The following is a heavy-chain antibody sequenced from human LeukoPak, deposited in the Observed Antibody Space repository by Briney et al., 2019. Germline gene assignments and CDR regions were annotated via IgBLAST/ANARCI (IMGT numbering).Heavy chain of an antibody. J-gene: IGHJ3*02. CDR1: GGSISGYY. Sequence: SETLSLTCTVSGGSISGYYWSWIRQSPGKGLVWIGYIYYIGSTNYNPSLKSRVTISTDMSKNQFSLKLSSVTAADTALYYCARHFTYYYDSSGYPRDTFAISGQGTMVTVSS. CDR2: IYYIGST. V-gene: IGHV4-59*08. D-gene: IGHD3-22*01. CDR3: ARHFTYYYDSSGYPRDTFAI.